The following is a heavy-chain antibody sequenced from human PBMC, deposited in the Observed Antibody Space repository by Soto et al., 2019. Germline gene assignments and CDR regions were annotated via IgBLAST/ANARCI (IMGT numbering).Heavy chain of an antibody. V-gene: IGHV1-69*01. J-gene: IGHJ6*02. D-gene: IGHD1-7*01. CDR1: GGTFSSYA. CDR3: ARAQGWDWNYISAQTTYYYYGMDV. CDR2: IIPIFGTA. Sequence: QVQLVQSGAEVKKPGSSVKVSCKASGGTFSSYAISWVRQAPGQGLEWMGGIIPIFGTANYAQKFQGRVTITADESMSTAYMELSSLRSEDTAVHYCARAQGWDWNYISAQTTYYYYGMDVWGQGTTVTVSS.